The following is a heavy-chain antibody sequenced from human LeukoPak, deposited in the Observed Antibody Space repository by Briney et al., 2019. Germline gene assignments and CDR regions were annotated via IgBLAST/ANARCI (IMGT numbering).Heavy chain of an antibody. V-gene: IGHV4-30-2*01. CDR2: IYHSGST. Sequence: SQTLSLTCAVSGGSISSGGYSWNWIRQPPGKGLEWIGYIYHSGSTYYNPSLKSRVTISVDRSKNQFSLKLSSVTAADTAVYYCARGITTPFDYWGQGTLVTVSS. CDR1: GGSISSGGYS. D-gene: IGHD2-15*01. J-gene: IGHJ4*02. CDR3: ARGITTPFDY.